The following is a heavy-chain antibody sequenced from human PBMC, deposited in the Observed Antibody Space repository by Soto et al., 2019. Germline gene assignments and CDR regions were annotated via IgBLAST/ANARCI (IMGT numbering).Heavy chain of an antibody. CDR3: ASTTMDYYYYYGMDV. J-gene: IGHJ6*02. CDR2: IIPIFGTA. D-gene: IGHD3-10*01. Sequence: QVQLVQSGAEVKKPGSSVKVSCKASGGTFSSYAISWVRQAPGQGLEWMGGIIPIFGTANYAQKFQGRVTITADKSTSTAYMELSRLRSDDTAVYYFASTTMDYYYYYGMDVWGQGTTVTVSS. CDR1: GGTFSSYA. V-gene: IGHV1-69*14.